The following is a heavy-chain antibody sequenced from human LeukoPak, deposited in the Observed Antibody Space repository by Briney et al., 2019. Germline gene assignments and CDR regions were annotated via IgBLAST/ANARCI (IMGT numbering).Heavy chain of an antibody. CDR2: ISGNGGSA. J-gene: IGHJ4*02. V-gene: IGHV3-23*01. CDR3: AKGRGVWFGELSGDY. D-gene: IGHD3-10*01. Sequence: PGGSLRLSCAASGFTFSSYAMSWVRQAPGKGLEWVSAISGNGGSAYSADSVKVRFTISRDNSKNTLYLQMNSLRAEDTAVYYCAKGRGVWFGELSGDYWGQGTLVTVSS. CDR1: GFTFSSYA.